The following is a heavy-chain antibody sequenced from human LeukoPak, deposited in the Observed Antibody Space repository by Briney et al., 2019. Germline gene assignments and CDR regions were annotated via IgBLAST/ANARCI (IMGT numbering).Heavy chain of an antibody. CDR3: ARDLWSGYPDDY. CDR1: GYTFTSYY. D-gene: IGHD3-3*01. CDR2: INPSGGST. V-gene: IGHV1-46*01. Sequence: ASVKVSCKASGYTFTSYYMHWVRQAPGQGLEWMGIINPSGGSTSYAQKFQGRVTMTRDTSTSTVYMELSSLGSEDTAVYYCARDLWSGYPDDYWGQGTLVTVSS. J-gene: IGHJ4*02.